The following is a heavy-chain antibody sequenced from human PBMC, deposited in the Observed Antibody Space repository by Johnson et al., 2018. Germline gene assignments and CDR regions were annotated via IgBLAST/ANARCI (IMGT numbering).Heavy chain of an antibody. CDR3: ARGTYGSSWGRMDV. J-gene: IGHJ6*02. V-gene: IGHV4-59*01. Sequence: QVQLQESGPGLVKPSETXSLTCIVSGGSTSLYYWNWIRQPPGKGLEWIGHIYYSGSADYNPSLKSRVTLSVDTSKNQFSLSLSSVTAADTAIYFCARGTYGSSWGRMDVWGQGTTVIVSS. CDR1: GGSTSLYY. D-gene: IGHD6-13*01. CDR2: IYYSGSA.